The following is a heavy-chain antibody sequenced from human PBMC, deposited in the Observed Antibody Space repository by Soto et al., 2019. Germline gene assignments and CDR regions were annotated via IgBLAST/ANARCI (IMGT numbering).Heavy chain of an antibody. Sequence: ASVKVSCKASGYTFTSYYMHWVRQAPGQGLEWMGIINPSGGSTSYAQKFQGRVTMTRDTSTSTVYMELSSLRSEDTAVYYCARGFLGYCSGGSCYAPRINWFDPWGQGTLVTV. V-gene: IGHV1-46*01. CDR2: INPSGGST. CDR1: GYTFTSYY. J-gene: IGHJ5*02. D-gene: IGHD2-15*01. CDR3: ARGFLGYCSGGSCYAPRINWFDP.